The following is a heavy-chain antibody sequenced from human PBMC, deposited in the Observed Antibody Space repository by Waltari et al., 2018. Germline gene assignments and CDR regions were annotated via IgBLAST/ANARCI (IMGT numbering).Heavy chain of an antibody. V-gene: IGHV4-31*03. CDR2: IYYSGST. CDR1: GGSISSGGYY. J-gene: IGHJ4*02. Sequence: QVQLQESGPGLVKPSQTLSLTCTVSGGSISSGGYYWSWIRQHPGKGLEWIGYIYYSGSTYYNPSLESRVTISVDTSKNQFSLKLSSVTAADTAVYYCARVSQVGVVPAAMDYLGQGTLVTVSS. CDR3: ARVSQVGVVPAAMDY. D-gene: IGHD2-2*01.